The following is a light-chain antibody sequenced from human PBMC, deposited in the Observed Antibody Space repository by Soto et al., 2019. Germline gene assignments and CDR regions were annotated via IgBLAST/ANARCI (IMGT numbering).Light chain of an antibody. CDR3: TSDAGSNNFDV. CDR2: EVT. Sequence: QSALTQPPAASGSPGRSVTISCTGASSDVGTYDFVSWYQPHPGKAPKLMIYEVTKRPSGVPDPFSGSRSGNTASLTVSGLQAEDEADYYCTSDAGSNNFDVFGTGTKVTVL. J-gene: IGLJ1*01. CDR1: SSDVGTYDF. V-gene: IGLV2-8*01.